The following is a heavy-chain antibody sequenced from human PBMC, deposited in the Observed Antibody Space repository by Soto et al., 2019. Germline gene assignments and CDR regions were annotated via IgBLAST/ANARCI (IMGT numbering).Heavy chain of an antibody. CDR3: ARDVRGCAFYLDY. CDR2: IKPGNCNT. CDR1: GCRLTVYV. J-gene: IGHJ4*02. D-gene: IGHD2-15*01. V-gene: IGHV1-3*01. Sequence: ASVKVSCETAGCRLTVYVMDGVRQAPGQRLEWMGWIKPGNCNTKNSQKFQGRVTITGDTSASTAYMESSSLRSEDPAMFYCARDVRGCAFYLDYWGQGTLVTGSS.